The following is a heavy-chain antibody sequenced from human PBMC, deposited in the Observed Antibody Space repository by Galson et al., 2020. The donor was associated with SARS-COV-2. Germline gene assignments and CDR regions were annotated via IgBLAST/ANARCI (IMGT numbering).Heavy chain of an antibody. J-gene: IGHJ2*01. V-gene: IGHV3-23*01. CDR3: AKDLTTVTTLDWYFDL. Sequence: GGSLRLSCAASGFTFSSYAMSWVRQAPGKGLEWVSAISGSGGSTYYADSVKGRFTISRDNSKNTLYLQMNSLRAEDTAVYYCAKDLTTVTTLDWYFDLWGRGTLVTVSS. CDR1: GFTFSSYA. D-gene: IGHD4-17*01. CDR2: ISGSGGST.